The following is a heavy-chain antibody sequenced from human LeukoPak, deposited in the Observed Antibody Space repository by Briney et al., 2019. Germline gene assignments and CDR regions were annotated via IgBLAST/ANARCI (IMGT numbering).Heavy chain of an antibody. Sequence: GGSLRLPCAASGFTFSSYSMNWVRQAPGKGLEWVSSISSSSSYIYYADSVKGRFTISRDNAKNSLYLQMNSLRAEDTAVYYCARDSYWITNYYYGMDVWGQGTTVTVSS. D-gene: IGHD5-18*01. J-gene: IGHJ6*02. CDR1: GFTFSSYS. V-gene: IGHV3-21*01. CDR3: ARDSYWITNYYYGMDV. CDR2: ISSSSSYI.